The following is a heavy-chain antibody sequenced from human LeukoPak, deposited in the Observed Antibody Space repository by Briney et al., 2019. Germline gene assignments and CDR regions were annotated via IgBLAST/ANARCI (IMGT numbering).Heavy chain of an antibody. J-gene: IGHJ4*02. CDR2: IWYDGSNK. V-gene: IGHV3-33*06. D-gene: IGHD4-17*01. CDR3: AKAARTTVTYSFDS. Sequence: PGRSLRLSCAASGFTFSSYGMHWVRQAPGKGLEWVAVIWYDGSNKYYADSVKGRFTISRDNSKSTLYLQMNSLGAEDTAVYYCAKAARTTVTYSFDSWGQGTLVTVSS. CDR1: GFTFSSYG.